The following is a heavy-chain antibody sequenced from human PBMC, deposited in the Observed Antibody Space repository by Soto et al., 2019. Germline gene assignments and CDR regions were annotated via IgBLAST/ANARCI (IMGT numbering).Heavy chain of an antibody. CDR3: AREYSSSDRYYYYGVDV. CDR1: GYMFTTYW. D-gene: IGHD6-6*01. V-gene: IGHV5-10-1*01. Sequence: HGESLKISCKGSGYMFTTYWISWVRQMPGKGLEWMGRIDPSDSYTNYSPSFQGHVTISADKSISTASLQWSSLKASDTAMYYCAREYSSSDRYYYYGVDVWGRGTTVTVSS. CDR2: IDPSDSYT. J-gene: IGHJ6*02.